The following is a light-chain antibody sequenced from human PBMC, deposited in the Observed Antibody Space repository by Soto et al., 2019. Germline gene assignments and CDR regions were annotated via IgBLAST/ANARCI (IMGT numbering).Light chain of an antibody. CDR3: CSYARRSTYV. V-gene: IGLV2-23*01. J-gene: IGLJ1*01. CDR1: SSDVGNYNP. CDR2: EGS. Sequence: QSALTQPASVSGSPGQSIAISCTGTSSDVGNYNPVSWYQQHPGKVPKLIIYEGSKRPSGVSDRFSGSKSGNTASLTISGLQAEDEADYYCCSYARRSTYVFGTGTKVIVL.